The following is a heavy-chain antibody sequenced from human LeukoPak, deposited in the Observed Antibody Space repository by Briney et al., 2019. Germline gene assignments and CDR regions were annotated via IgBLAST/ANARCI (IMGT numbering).Heavy chain of an antibody. CDR3: ARDLSVVVAATAPPYGMDV. D-gene: IGHD2-15*01. Sequence: SETLSLTCAVYGGSFSGYYWSWIRQPPGKGLEWIGEINHSGSTNYNPSLKSRVTISVDTSKDQFSLKLSSVTAADTAVYYCARDLSVVVAATAPPYGMDVWGQGTTVTVSS. CDR2: INHSGST. V-gene: IGHV4-34*01. CDR1: GGSFSGYY. J-gene: IGHJ6*02.